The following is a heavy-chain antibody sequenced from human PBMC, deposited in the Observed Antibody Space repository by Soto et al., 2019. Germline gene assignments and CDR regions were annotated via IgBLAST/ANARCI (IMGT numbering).Heavy chain of an antibody. CDR1: GFTFSSYA. J-gene: IGHJ4*02. D-gene: IGHD6-19*01. CDR2: ISYDGSNK. CDR3: ARGGPPATVAGVTNFDY. Sequence: GGSLRLSCAASGFTFSSYAMHWVRQAPGKGLEWVAVISYDGSNKYYADSVKGRFTISRDNSKNTLYLQMNSLRAEDTAVYYCARGGPPATVAGVTNFDYWGQGTLVTVSS. V-gene: IGHV3-30-3*01.